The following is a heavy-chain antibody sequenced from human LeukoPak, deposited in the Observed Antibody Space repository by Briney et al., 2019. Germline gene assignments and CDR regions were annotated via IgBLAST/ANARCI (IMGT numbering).Heavy chain of an antibody. Sequence: SETLSLTCTVSGGSISSYYWSWVRQPAGKGLEWIGRIYTSGSNNYNPSLKSRVTMSVDTPKNQFSLKLSSVTAADTAVYYCARDNEVAARSFDYWGQGTLVTVSS. CDR2: IYTSGSN. CDR3: ARDNEVAARSFDY. CDR1: GGSISSYY. J-gene: IGHJ4*02. D-gene: IGHD6-6*01. V-gene: IGHV4-4*07.